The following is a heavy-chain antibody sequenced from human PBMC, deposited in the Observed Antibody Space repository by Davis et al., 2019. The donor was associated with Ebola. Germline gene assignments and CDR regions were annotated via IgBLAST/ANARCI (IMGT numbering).Heavy chain of an antibody. CDR1: GYTFTSYG. Sequence: ASVKVSCKASGYTFTSYGISWVRQAPGQGLEWMGWISGYNGNTNYVENLQGRVTMTTAKSTSTAYMELRSLRSADTAVYYCARDGISVVVDRGMDVWGKGTTVTVSS. D-gene: IGHD2-2*01. J-gene: IGHJ6*04. CDR3: ARDGISVVVDRGMDV. CDR2: ISGYNGNT. V-gene: IGHV1-18*01.